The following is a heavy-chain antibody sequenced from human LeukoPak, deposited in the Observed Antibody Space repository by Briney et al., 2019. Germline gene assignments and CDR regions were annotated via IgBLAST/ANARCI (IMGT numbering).Heavy chain of an antibody. D-gene: IGHD3-10*01. CDR3: ARGRGLPGPLDY. V-gene: IGHV3-21*01. CDR1: GFTFSSYS. Sequence: PGVSLRLSCAASGFTFSSYSMNWVRQAPGKGLEGVSSISSSSSHIYYADSVKGRFTISRDNAKNSLYLQMNSLRAEDTAVYYCARGRGLPGPLDYWGQGTLVTVSS. J-gene: IGHJ4*02. CDR2: ISSSSSHI.